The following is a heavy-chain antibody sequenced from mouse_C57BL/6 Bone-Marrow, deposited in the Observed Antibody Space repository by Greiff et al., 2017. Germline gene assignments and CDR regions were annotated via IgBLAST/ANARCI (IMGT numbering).Heavy chain of an antibody. J-gene: IGHJ1*03. Sequence: QVQLQQSGPELVKPGASVKISCKASGYAFSSSWMTWVKQRPGKGLEWIGRIYPGAGDTNDNGKFKGTATLTADTSSSTAYMQLSNLTSEDSAVYFWALKTGRLGRRYFDVGGTGTTVTVSS. CDR3: ALKTGRLGRRYFDV. V-gene: IGHV1-82*01. CDR2: IYPGAGDT. CDR1: GYAFSSSW. D-gene: IGHD4-1*01.